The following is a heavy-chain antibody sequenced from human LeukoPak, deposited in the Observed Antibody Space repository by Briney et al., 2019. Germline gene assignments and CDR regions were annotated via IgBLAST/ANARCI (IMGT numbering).Heavy chain of an antibody. V-gene: IGHV4-30-4*08. Sequence: PSETLSLTCTVSGGSISSGDYYWSWIRQPPGKGLEWIGYIYYSGSTYYNPSLKSRVTISVDTSKNQFSLKLSSVTAADTAVYYCATHCGGDCYSWDWVYWGQGTLVTVSS. CDR3: ATHCGGDCYSWDWVY. J-gene: IGHJ4*02. CDR2: IYYSGST. CDR1: GGSISSGDYY. D-gene: IGHD2-21*01.